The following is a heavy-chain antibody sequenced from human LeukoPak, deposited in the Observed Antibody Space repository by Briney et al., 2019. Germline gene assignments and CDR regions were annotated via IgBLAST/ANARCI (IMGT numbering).Heavy chain of an antibody. J-gene: IGHJ4*02. CDR2: INTDGSST. Sequence: GGSLRLFCAASGFTFSSYWMHWVRQAPGKGLVWVSRINTDGSSTTYADSVKDRFTISRDNAKNTLYLQMNSLRAEDTAVYYCARSSIAARPGQDWGQGTLVTVSS. CDR1: GFTFSSYW. V-gene: IGHV3-74*01. D-gene: IGHD6-6*01. CDR3: ARSSIAARPGQD.